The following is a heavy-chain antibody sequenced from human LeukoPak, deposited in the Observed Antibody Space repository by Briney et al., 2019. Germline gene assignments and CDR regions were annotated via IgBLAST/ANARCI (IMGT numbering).Heavy chain of an antibody. Sequence: GGSLRLSCAASGFTFSSYAMHWVRQAPGKGLEWVAVISYDGSNKYYADSVKGRFTISRDNSKNTLYLQMNSLRAEDTAVYYCARDTYPYGAKGTAYFQHWGQGTLVTVSS. CDR3: ARDTYPYGAKGTAYFQH. J-gene: IGHJ1*01. CDR1: GFTFSSYA. CDR2: ISYDGSNK. V-gene: IGHV3-30*04. D-gene: IGHD4-17*01.